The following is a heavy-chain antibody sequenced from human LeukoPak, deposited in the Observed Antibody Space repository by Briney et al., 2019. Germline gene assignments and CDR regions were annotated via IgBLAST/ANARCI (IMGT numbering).Heavy chain of an antibody. Sequence: ASVKVSCKASGYTFTGYYMHWVRQAPGQGLEWMGWINPNSGGTNYAQKFQGRVTMTRDTSISTAYMELSRLRSDDTAVYYCVRGPGIAVAGTFDWGQGTLVTVSS. D-gene: IGHD6-19*01. CDR1: GYTFTGYY. J-gene: IGHJ4*02. CDR3: VRGPGIAVAGTFD. CDR2: INPNSGGT. V-gene: IGHV1-2*02.